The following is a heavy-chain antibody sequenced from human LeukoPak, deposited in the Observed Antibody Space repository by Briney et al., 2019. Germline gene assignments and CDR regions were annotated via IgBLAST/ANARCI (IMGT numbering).Heavy chain of an antibody. D-gene: IGHD3-9*01. CDR3: ARDQGGILTGYYTEFDY. J-gene: IGHJ4*02. Sequence: GGSLRLSCAASGFTFSGYWMHWVRQAPGKGLVWVSRINSDGSSTSYADSVKGRFTISRDNAKNTLYLQMNSLRAEDTAVYYCARDQGGILTGYYTEFDYWGQGTLVTVSS. V-gene: IGHV3-74*01. CDR1: GFTFSGYW. CDR2: INSDGSST.